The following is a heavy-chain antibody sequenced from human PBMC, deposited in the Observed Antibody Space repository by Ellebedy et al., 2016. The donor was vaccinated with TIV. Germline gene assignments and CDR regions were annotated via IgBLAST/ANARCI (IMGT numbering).Heavy chain of an antibody. V-gene: IGHV1-2*02. CDR3: ARVREWVGELPALYYFDY. CDR2: INPNRGGT. J-gene: IGHJ4*02. Sequence: AASVKVSCKASGYTFTGYHLHWVRQAPGQGLEWMGWINPNRGGTEYAQQFQGRVTMTRDTSHTTAYMELSSLRSDDTAVYYCARVREWVGELPALYYFDYWGQGTLVTVTS. D-gene: IGHD3-10*01. CDR1: GYTFTGYH.